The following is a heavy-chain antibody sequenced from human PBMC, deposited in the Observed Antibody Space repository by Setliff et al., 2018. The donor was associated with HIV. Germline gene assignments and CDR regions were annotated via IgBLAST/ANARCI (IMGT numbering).Heavy chain of an antibody. CDR3: VRQHGDYAFDP. J-gene: IGHJ5*02. CDR2: INYEGDA. Sequence: SETLSLTCAVYGGSFPAYYWNWIRQPPGKGLEWIGEINYEGDATYNPSLKSRVNMFIDTSKKQFSLKVASVTAADTAVYYCVRQHGDYAFDPWGQGTLVTVSS. D-gene: IGHD4-17*01. CDR1: GGSFPAYY. V-gene: IGHV4-34*01.